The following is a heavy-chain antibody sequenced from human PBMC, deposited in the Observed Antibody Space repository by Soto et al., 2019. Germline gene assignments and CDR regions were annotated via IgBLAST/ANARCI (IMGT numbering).Heavy chain of an antibody. Sequence: SETLSLTCAVSGGSISSGGYSWSWIRQPPGKGLEWIGYIYHSGSTYSDASLKGRLTISLDTSRNQISLRLTSVTAADTALYYCARGRAIYGEWDYYDTWGQGVQVTVSS. D-gene: IGHD1-26*01. V-gene: IGHV4-30-2*02. J-gene: IGHJ4*02. CDR3: ARGRAIYGEWDYYDT. CDR1: GGSISSGGYS. CDR2: IYHSGST.